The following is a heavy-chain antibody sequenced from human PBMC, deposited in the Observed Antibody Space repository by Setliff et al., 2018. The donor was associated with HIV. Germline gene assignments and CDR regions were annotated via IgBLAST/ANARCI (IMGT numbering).Heavy chain of an antibody. D-gene: IGHD4-17*01. Sequence: PGGSLRFSCAASGFTFSPYWMSWVRQAPGKGLEWVASIKQDGSEKYYVDSVRGRFTISRDNAKNSLYLQMNSLRAEDTAVYYCARDTGLGGDYADAFDIWGQGTMVTVSS. CDR1: GFTFSPYW. V-gene: IGHV3-7*01. CDR2: IKQDGSEK. J-gene: IGHJ3*02. CDR3: ARDTGLGGDYADAFDI.